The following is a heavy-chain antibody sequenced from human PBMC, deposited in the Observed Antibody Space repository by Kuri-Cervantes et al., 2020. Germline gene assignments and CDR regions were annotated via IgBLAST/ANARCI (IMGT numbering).Heavy chain of an antibody. CDR2: IYYSGST. CDR3: ARERITMVRGVTWFDP. CDR1: GGSISSSSYY. J-gene: IGHJ5*02. V-gene: IGHV4-61*01. Sequence: GSLRLSCTVSGGSISSSSYYWSWLRQPPGKVLEWIGYIYYSGSTNYNPFLKSRVTISVDTSKNQFSLKLSSVTAADTAVYYCARERITMVRGVTWFDPWGQGTLVTVSS. D-gene: IGHD3-10*01.